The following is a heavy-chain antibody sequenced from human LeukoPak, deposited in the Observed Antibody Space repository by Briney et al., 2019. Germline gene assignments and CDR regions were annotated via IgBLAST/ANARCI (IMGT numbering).Heavy chain of an antibody. Sequence: SQTLSLTCTVSGGSISSGVYYWSWIRQHPGKGLEWIGYIYYSGSTYYNPSLKSRVTISVDTSKNQFSLKLSSVTAADTAVYYCARSLEWLSAYFDYWGQGTLVTVSS. CDR2: IYYSGST. CDR1: GGSISSGVYY. V-gene: IGHV4-31*03. CDR3: ARSLEWLSAYFDY. J-gene: IGHJ4*02. D-gene: IGHD3-3*01.